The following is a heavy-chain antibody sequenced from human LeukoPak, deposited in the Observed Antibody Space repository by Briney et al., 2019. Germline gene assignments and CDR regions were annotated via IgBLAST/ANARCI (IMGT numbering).Heavy chain of an antibody. J-gene: IGHJ4*02. CDR1: GFTFSTYW. D-gene: IGHD2-2*01. V-gene: IGHV3-74*01. CDR2: INSDGSST. CDR3: VRDRVVVAIGYYFDY. Sequence: PGGSLRLSCAASGFTFSTYWMHWVRQAPGKGLVWVSRINSDGSSTTYADSVKGRFTISRDNAKNTLYLQMNSLRPEDTAVYYCVRDRVVVAIGYYFDYWGQGTLVTVSS.